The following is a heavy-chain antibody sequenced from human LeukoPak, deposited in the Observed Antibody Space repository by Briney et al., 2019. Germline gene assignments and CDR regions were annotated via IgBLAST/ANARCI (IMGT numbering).Heavy chain of an antibody. CDR2: IYTSGST. Sequence: SETLSLTCTVSGGSISSYYWSWIRQPAGKGLEWIGRIYTSGSTNYNPSLKSRVTMSVDTSKNQFSLKLSSVTAADTAVYYCARIGGSRALNWFDPWGQGTLVTVSS. D-gene: IGHD3-16*01. CDR3: ARIGGSRALNWFDP. J-gene: IGHJ5*02. V-gene: IGHV4-4*07. CDR1: GGSISSYY.